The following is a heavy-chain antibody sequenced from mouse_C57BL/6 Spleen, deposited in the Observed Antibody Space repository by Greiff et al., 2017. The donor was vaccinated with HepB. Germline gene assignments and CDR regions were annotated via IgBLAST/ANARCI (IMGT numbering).Heavy chain of an antibody. CDR1: GFTFRDYG. CDR2: ISSGSSTI. CDR3: ARGRGGQCAY. J-gene: IGHJ3*01. D-gene: IGHD6-1*01. V-gene: IGHV5-17*01. Sequence: EVQRVESGGGLVKPGGSLKLSCAASGFTFRDYGMHWVRQAPEKGLEWVAYISSGSSTIYYADTVKGRFTISRDNAKNTLFLQMTSLRSEDTAMYYCARGRGGQCAYWGQGTLVTVSA.